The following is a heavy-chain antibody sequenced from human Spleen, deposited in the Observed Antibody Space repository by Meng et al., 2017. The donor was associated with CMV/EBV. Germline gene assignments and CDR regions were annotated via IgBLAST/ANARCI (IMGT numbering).Heavy chain of an antibody. J-gene: IGHJ4*02. V-gene: IGHV3-11*01. D-gene: IGHD4-17*01. CDR2: ISSSGSTI. Sequence: GESLKISCAASGFTFSDYYMSWIRQAPGKGLEWVSYISSSGSTIYYADSVKGRFTISRDNAKNSLYLQMDNLGTEDTALYYCVRDRNYGVYLGSDYWGQGTLVTVSS. CDR1: GFTFSDYY. CDR3: VRDRNYGVYLGSDY.